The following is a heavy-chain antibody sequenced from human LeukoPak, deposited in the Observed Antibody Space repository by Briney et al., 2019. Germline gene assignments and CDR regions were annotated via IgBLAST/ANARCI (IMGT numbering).Heavy chain of an antibody. D-gene: IGHD5-18*01. CDR3: ARSGYSYDRWFDP. J-gene: IGHJ5*02. Sequence: GASVKVSCKASGYTFSSYYMHWVRQAPGQGLEWMGIINPSGGSTSYAQKFQGRVTLTRDTSTSTVYMELSSLRSEDTAVYYCARSGYSYDRWFDPWGQGTLVTVSS. CDR1: GYTFSSYY. CDR2: INPSGGST. V-gene: IGHV1-46*01.